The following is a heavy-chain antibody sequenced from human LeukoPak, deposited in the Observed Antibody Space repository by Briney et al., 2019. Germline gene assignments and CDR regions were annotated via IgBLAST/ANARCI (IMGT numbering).Heavy chain of an antibody. J-gene: IGHJ6*02. CDR1: GFTLSSYW. Sequence: PGRSLRLSCAASGFTLSSYWMHWVRQAPGKGLIWVSRIKSDGSETSYADSVKGRFTIPRDNARNTLYLQMNSLRPEDTAIYYCASDRVFYGLDVWGQGTTVTVSS. CDR2: IKSDGSET. CDR3: ASDRVFYGLDV. V-gene: IGHV3-74*01.